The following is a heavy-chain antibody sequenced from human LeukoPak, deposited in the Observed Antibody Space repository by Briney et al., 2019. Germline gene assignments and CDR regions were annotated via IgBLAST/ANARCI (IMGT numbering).Heavy chain of an antibody. J-gene: IGHJ4*02. CDR2: IIPIFGTA. CDR3: ARDRVTIFGVVIPRD. CDR1: GGTFSSYA. D-gene: IGHD3-3*01. Sequence: PGASVKVSCKASGGTFSSYAISWVRQAPGQGLEWMGGIIPIFGTANYAQKFQGRVTITADESTSTAYMELSSLRSEDTAVYYCARDRVTIFGVVIPRDWGQGTLVTVSS. V-gene: IGHV1-69*13.